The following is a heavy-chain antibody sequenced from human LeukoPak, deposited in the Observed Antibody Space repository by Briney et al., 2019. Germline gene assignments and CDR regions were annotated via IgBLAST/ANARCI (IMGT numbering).Heavy chain of an antibody. Sequence: GGSLRLSCAASGFTVSSNYMSWVRQAPGKGLEWVSVIYSGGSTYYADSVKGRFTISRDNSKNTLYLQMNSLRAEDTAVYYCARSSGSWHFDYWGQGTLVTVSS. V-gene: IGHV3-66*01. CDR2: IYSGGST. J-gene: IGHJ4*02. CDR3: ARSSGSWHFDY. CDR1: GFTVSSNY. D-gene: IGHD6-13*01.